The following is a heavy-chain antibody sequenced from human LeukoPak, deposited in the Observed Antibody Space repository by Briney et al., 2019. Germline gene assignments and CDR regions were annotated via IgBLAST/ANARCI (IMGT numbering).Heavy chain of an antibody. D-gene: IGHD3-3*01. Sequence: SVKVSCKASGYTFTYRYLHWVRQAPGQALEWMGWITPFNGNTNYAQKFQDRVTITRDRSMSTAYMELSSLRSEDTAMYYCAIWSGYDFWSGSSHAFDIWGQGTIVTVSS. J-gene: IGHJ3*02. CDR3: AIWSGYDFWSGSSHAFDI. CDR1: GYTFTYRY. V-gene: IGHV1-45*02. CDR2: ITPFNGNT.